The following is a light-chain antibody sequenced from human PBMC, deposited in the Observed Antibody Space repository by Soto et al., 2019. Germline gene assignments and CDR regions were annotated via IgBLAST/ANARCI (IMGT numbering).Light chain of an antibody. CDR3: QQYASSPRT. J-gene: IGKJ1*01. CDR2: GAA. Sequence: EIALTQSPGTLTLSPGERATLSCRASQSVSSSSLAWYQQKPGQAPRLLIYGAANRATGIPDRFSGSGSGTDFTLTISRLEPEDFAVYYCQQYASSPRTFGQGTKVEI. V-gene: IGKV3-20*01. CDR1: QSVSSSS.